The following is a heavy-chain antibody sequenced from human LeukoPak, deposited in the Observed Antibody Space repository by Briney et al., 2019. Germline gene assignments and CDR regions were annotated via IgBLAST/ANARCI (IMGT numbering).Heavy chain of an antibody. CDR1: GYTFTSYG. CDR3: ARIDSSSLPEGWFDP. V-gene: IGHV1-18*01. Sequence: GASVKVSCKASGYTFTSYGISWVRQAPGQGLEWMGWISAYNGNTNYAQKLQGRVTMATDTSTSTAYMELRSLRSDDTAVYYYARIDSSSLPEGWFDPWGQGTLVTVSS. J-gene: IGHJ5*02. CDR2: ISAYNGNT. D-gene: IGHD6-6*01.